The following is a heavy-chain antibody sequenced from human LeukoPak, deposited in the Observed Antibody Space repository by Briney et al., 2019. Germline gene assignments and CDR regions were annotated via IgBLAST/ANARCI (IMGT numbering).Heavy chain of an antibody. Sequence: GGSLRLSCAASGLTVRGNYWSWVGRPPGKGLEWVSVIYSGGSTYYADSVKGRFTISRDNSKNTLYLQMNSLRAEDTAVYYCAREKGNYFDYWGQGTLVTVSS. V-gene: IGHV3-66*01. CDR2: IYSGGST. CDR1: GLTVRGNY. D-gene: IGHD3-10*01. CDR3: AREKGNYFDY. J-gene: IGHJ4*02.